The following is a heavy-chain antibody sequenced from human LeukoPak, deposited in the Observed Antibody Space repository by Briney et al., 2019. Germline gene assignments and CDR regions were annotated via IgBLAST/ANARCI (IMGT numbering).Heavy chain of an antibody. Sequence: GRSLRLSCAASGFTFSSYGMHWVHQAPGKGLEWVAVISYDGSNKYYADSVKGRFTISRDNSKNTLYLQMNSLRAEDAAVYYCAKGRGLSSGWADYWGQGTLVTVSS. CDR1: GFTFSSYG. CDR3: AKGRGLSSGWADY. J-gene: IGHJ4*02. V-gene: IGHV3-30*18. CDR2: ISYDGSNK. D-gene: IGHD6-19*01.